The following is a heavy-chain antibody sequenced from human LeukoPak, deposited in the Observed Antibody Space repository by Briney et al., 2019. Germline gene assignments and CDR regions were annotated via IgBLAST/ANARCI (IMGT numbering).Heavy chain of an antibody. Sequence: GASVKVSCKASGYTFTSYDINWVRQATGQGLEWMGWMNPNSGNTGYAQKFQGRVTITRNTSISTAYMELSSLRSEDTAVYYCARAYSSGWFDFDYWGQGTLVTVSS. CDR3: ARAYSSGWFDFDY. J-gene: IGHJ4*02. CDR2: MNPNSGNT. CDR1: GYTFTSYD. D-gene: IGHD6-19*01. V-gene: IGHV1-8*03.